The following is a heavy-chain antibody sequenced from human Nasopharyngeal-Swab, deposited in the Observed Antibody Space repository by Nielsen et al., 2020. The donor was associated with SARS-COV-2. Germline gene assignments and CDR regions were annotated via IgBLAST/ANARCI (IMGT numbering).Heavy chain of an antibody. V-gene: IGHV3-30*04. J-gene: IGHJ4*02. CDR2: ISSDGSDK. CDR1: GFTFSRYS. Sequence: GESLKISCAASGFTFSRYSMHWVRQAPGKGLEWVAVISSDGSDKYDADSVKGRFTISRDNAKNSLYLQMNSLRAEDTAVYYCARGFYSSSSGVYFDYWGQGTLVTVSS. CDR3: ARGFYSSSSGVYFDY. D-gene: IGHD6-6*01.